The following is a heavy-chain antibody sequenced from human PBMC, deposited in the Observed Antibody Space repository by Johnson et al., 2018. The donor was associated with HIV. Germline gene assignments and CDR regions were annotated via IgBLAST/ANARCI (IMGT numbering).Heavy chain of an antibody. CDR1: GFTFSSYG. J-gene: IGHJ3*02. CDR3: AREEGVGDDYGGKSAFDI. V-gene: IGHV3-30*03. D-gene: IGHD4-23*01. CDR2: ISYDGSNK. Sequence: VQLVESGGGVVQPGRSLRLSCAASGFTFSSYGMHWVRQAPGKGLEWVAVISYDGSNKYYADSVKGRFTISRDNSKNTLYLQMNSLRAEDTAVYYCAREEGVGDDYGGKSAFDIWGQGTMVTVSS.